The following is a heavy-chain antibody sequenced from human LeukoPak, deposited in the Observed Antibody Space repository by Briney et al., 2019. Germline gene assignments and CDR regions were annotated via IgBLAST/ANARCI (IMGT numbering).Heavy chain of an antibody. Sequence: PSETLSLTCAVYGGSFSGYYWSWIRQPPGKGLEWVGDINHSGSTNYNPSLKSRVTISVDTSKNQFSLKLSSVTAADTAVYYCARGRRVVVKRPYYYYYMDVWGKGTTVTVSS. V-gene: IGHV4-34*01. D-gene: IGHD3-22*01. CDR1: GGSFSGYY. CDR2: INHSGST. J-gene: IGHJ6*03. CDR3: ARGRRVVVKRPYYYYYMDV.